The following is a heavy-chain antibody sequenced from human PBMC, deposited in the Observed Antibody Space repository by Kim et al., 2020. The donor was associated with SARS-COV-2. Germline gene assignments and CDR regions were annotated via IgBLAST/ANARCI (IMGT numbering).Heavy chain of an antibody. CDR3: ARQDYYDSSGYGAFDI. Sequence: SLKSRVTLSVGTSKSQFSLKLSSVTAADTAVYYCARQDYYDSSGYGAFDIWGQGTMVTVSS. J-gene: IGHJ3*02. V-gene: IGHV4-39*01. D-gene: IGHD3-22*01.